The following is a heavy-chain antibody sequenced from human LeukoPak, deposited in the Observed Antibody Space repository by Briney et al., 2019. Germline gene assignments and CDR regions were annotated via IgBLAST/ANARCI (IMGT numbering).Heavy chain of an antibody. CDR2: IYYSGST. V-gene: IGHV4-31*02. CDR3: ATGTVRGSYYIGY. J-gene: IGHJ4*02. D-gene: IGHD3-10*01. Sequence: SWIRQHPGKGLEWIGYIYYSGSTYYNPSLKSRVTISVDTSKNQFSLKLSSVTAADTAVYYCATGTVRGSYYIGYWGQGTLVTVSS.